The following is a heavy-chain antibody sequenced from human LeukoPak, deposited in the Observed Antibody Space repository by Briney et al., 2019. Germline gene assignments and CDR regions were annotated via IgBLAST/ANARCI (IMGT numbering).Heavy chain of an antibody. Sequence: PSETLSLTCTVSGDSMSSRNYYWAWIRQPPGKGLEWIGSFYYTGSAYYNPSLKSRVTISIDMSKNQFSLKLSAVTAADTAVYYCASPGFTSKLDYWGQGTLVTVSS. D-gene: IGHD2-15*01. CDR3: ASPGFTSKLDY. CDR2: FYYTGSA. J-gene: IGHJ4*02. CDR1: GDSMSSRNYY. V-gene: IGHV4-39*01.